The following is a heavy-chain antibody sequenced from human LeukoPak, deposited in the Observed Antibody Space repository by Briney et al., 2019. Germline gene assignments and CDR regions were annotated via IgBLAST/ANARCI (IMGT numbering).Heavy chain of an antibody. J-gene: IGHJ4*02. CDR2: ITSSGGNT. V-gene: IGHV3-23*01. CDR3: GAGVANGYYDY. D-gene: IGHD3-22*01. CDR1: GFTFSSKG. Sequence: GGSLRLSCAASGFTFSSKGMTWVRQAPGKGLEWVSAITSSGGNTYYADSVKGRFTISRDNSKNTLYLQMSSLRAEDTAVYYFGAGVANGYYDYWGQGTLVTVSS.